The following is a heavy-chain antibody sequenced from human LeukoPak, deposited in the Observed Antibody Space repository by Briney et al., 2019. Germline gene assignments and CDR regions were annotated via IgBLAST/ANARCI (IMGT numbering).Heavy chain of an antibody. Sequence: PGGSLRLSCAASGFTFTNAWMTWVRQAPGKGLEWVGRIKSKGDGKTTDYAPPVKGRFSMSRDDSKATMYLQMYSLEAEDTAVYYCTTDLGLTMIRGVIVYWGQGALVTVSS. CDR3: TTDLGLTMIRGVIVY. J-gene: IGHJ4*02. CDR2: IKSKGDGKTT. D-gene: IGHD3-10*01. V-gene: IGHV3-15*01. CDR1: GFTFTNAW.